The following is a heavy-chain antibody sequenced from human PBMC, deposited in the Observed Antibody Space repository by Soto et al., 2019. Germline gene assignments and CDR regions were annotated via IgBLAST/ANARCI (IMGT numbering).Heavy chain of an antibody. Sequence: ASVKVSCKASGYLFTAYSMHWVRLAPGQGLEWMGVVNPSGGSTKYAQNFQGRVTMTRDTSTTTIYMELSSLRSDDTAIYCCAREENCSGGTCYSEYFHRWGQGTLVTV. D-gene: IGHD2-15*01. CDR1: GYLFTAYS. CDR3: AREENCSGGTCYSEYFHR. CDR2: VNPSGGST. J-gene: IGHJ1*01. V-gene: IGHV1-46*01.